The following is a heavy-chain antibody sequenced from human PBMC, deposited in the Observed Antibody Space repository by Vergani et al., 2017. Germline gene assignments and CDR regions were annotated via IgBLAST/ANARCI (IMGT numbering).Heavy chain of an antibody. J-gene: IGHJ4*02. D-gene: IGHD3-22*01. CDR2: ISYDGSNK. V-gene: IGHV3-30*04. CDR1: GFTFSSYA. Sequence: QVQLVESGGGVVQPGRSLRLSCAASGFTFSSYAMHWVRQAPGKGLEWVAVISYDGSNKYYADSVKGRFTISRDNSKNTLYLQMNSLRAEDTAVYYCASSYYDSSGYYYESFDYWGQGTLVTVSS. CDR3: ASSYYDSSGYYYESFDY.